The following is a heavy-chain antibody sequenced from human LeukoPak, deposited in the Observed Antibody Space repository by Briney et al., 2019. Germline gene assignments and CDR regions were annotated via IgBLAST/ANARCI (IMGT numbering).Heavy chain of an antibody. CDR3: ARTTEAHRWRTRYYDYYMDV. Sequence: PSETLCLTCTVSGGSISSSSYYWSWLRQPPGKGLEWIGYIYYSGSTNYNPSLKSRVTISVDTCKNQFSLKLSSVTAADTAVYYCARTTEAHRWRTRYYDYYMDVWGKGTTVTVSS. J-gene: IGHJ6*03. CDR1: GGSISSSSYY. CDR2: IYYSGST. V-gene: IGHV4-61*01. D-gene: IGHD5-24*01.